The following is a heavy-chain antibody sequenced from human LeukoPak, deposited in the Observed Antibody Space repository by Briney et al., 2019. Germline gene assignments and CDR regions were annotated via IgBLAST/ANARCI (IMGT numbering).Heavy chain of an antibody. CDR3: AKDKGGCYFDY. CDR2: IYSGGST. CDR1: GFTVSSNY. J-gene: IGHJ4*02. V-gene: IGHV3-66*01. D-gene: IGHD3-16*01. Sequence: PGGSLRLSCAASGFTVSSNYMSWVRQAPGKGLEWVSVIYSGGSTYYADSVKDRFTISSDNSKNTLYLQMNSLRAEDTAVYYCAKDKGGCYFDYWGQGTLVTVSS.